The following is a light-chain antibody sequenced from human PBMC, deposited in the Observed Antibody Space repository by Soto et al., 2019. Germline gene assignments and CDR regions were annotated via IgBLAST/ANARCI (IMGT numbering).Light chain of an antibody. CDR1: QSISSY. CDR2: AAS. CDR3: QQSYSTRIT. V-gene: IGKV1-39*01. Sequence: DIHMTQSPSSLSASVGDRATMICRASQSISSYLNWYQQKPGKAPKLLIYAASSLQSGVPSRFSGSGSGTDFTLTISSLQPEDFATYYCQQSYSTRITFGQGTRLEIK. J-gene: IGKJ5*01.